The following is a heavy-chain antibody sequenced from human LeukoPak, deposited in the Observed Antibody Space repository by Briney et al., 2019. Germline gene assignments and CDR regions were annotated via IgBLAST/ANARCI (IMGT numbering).Heavy chain of an antibody. J-gene: IGHJ3*02. D-gene: IGHD3-22*01. CDR3: TRPSYYDSRGYSTNGFDI. V-gene: IGHV3-72*01. CDR1: GFTVSDHY. CDR2: NRDKSKSYTT. Sequence: GGSLRLSCVASGFTVSDHYVDWVRQAPGKGLEWVGRNRDKSKSYTTDYAASVRGRFTISRDDSKNSLYLQMYSLKTEDTAVYFCTRPSYYDSRGYSTNGFDIWGQGTMVTVSS.